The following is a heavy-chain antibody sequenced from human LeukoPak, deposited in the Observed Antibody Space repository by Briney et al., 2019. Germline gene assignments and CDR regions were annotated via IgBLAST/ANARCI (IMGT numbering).Heavy chain of an antibody. J-gene: IGHJ2*01. CDR1: GGSISSGDCY. V-gene: IGHV4-30-4*01. CDR2: VYYSGST. D-gene: IGHD3-22*01. CDR3: ARGYNSDSSGYYPDWYFAL. Sequence: SETLTLTCSVSGGSISSGDCYWTWIRQPPGKGLEWIGYVYYSGSTYYNPSLKSRVTISVDTSKNQFSLKLSSVTAADTAVYFCARGYNSDSSGYYPDWYFALWGRGTLVTVSS.